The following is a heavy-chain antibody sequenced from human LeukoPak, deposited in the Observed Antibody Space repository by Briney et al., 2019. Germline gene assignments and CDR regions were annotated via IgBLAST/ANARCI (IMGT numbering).Heavy chain of an antibody. Sequence: GGSLRLSCAASGFNIGPYAMYWVRQGPGRGLEWVSVIKAGGSGTFYSDSVRGRFTTSRDNSKNSLYLQMSSLTSDDTALYYCATWAFYHNLDVWGQGTTVAVSS. CDR2: IKAGGSGT. V-gene: IGHV3-43*02. J-gene: IGHJ6*02. D-gene: IGHD2/OR15-2a*01. CDR3: ATWAFYHNLDV. CDR1: GFNIGPYA.